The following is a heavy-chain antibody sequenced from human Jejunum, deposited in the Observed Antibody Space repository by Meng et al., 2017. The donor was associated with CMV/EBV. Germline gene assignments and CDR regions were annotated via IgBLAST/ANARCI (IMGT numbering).Heavy chain of an antibody. CDR2: ISTFNGNT. Sequence: SWVRQAPGQGLEWMGWISTFNGNTNYAQNLRDRVTLTTDTSTSTAYMELTSLRSDDTAVYFCARDETDFWSGFARPQFGSYGMDVWGQGTTVTVSS. CDR3: ARDETDFWSGFARPQFGSYGMDV. J-gene: IGHJ6*02. V-gene: IGHV1-18*01. D-gene: IGHD3-3*01.